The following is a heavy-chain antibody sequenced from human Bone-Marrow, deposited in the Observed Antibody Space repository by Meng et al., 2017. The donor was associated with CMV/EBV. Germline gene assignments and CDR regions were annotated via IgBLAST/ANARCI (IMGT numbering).Heavy chain of an antibody. CDR2: INEDGSEK. D-gene: IGHD5-18*01. V-gene: IGHV3-7*01. CDR3: ARGDQLDTYGYSNVDY. Sequence: GGSLRLSCAASGFTFSSYWMSWVRQAPGKGLEWVANINEDGSEKNYVDSLKGRFTISRDNAKNTLYLQMDSLRAEATAVYYWARGDQLDTYGYSNVDYWGQGTLVTVSS. J-gene: IGHJ4*02. CDR1: GFTFSSYW.